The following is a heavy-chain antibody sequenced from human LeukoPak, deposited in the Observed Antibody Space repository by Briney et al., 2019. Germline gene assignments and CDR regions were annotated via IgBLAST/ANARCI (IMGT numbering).Heavy chain of an antibody. V-gene: IGHV3-23*01. CDR1: GFTFSRYD. D-gene: IGHD5-12*01. CDR2: ISGSGGST. J-gene: IGHJ4*02. CDR3: AKDLYSGYDYAYFDY. Sequence: GGSLRLSCAASGFTFSRYDMHWVRQATGKGLEWVSAISGSGGSTYYADSVKGRFTISRDNSKNTLYLQMNSLRAEDTAVYYCAKDLYSGYDYAYFDYWGQGTLVTVSS.